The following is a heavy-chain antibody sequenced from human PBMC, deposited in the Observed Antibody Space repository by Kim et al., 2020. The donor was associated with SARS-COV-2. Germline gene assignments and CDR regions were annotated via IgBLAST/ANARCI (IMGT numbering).Heavy chain of an antibody. J-gene: IGHJ4*02. V-gene: IGHV3-7*05. CDR3: GRDGMKD. CDR1: RFTLSWYR. D-gene: IGHD1-20*01. Sequence: GGSLRLSCAASRFTLSWYRMTWVRQAPGKGLEWVANIKEDGSETYYVDSVTGRFTISRDNAKNSLYLQMNSLRAEDTAVYYCGRDGMKDWGQGTLVTVSS. CDR2: IKEDGSET.